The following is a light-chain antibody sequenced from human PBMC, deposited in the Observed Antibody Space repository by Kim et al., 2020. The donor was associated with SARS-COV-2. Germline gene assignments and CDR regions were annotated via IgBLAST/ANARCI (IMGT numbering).Light chain of an antibody. Sequence: SSELTQDPVVSVALGQTVRITCQAASLRNYYATWYQQKPGQAPLLVIYGKNNRPSGIPDRFSGSSSGSTASLTITGAQAEDEADYYCNSRDYSDKRVLFGGGTRLTVL. CDR3: NSRDYSDKRVL. J-gene: IGLJ2*01. CDR1: SLRNYY. V-gene: IGLV3-19*01. CDR2: GKN.